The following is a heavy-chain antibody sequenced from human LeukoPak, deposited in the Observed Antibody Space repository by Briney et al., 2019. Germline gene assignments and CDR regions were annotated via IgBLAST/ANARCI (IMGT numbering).Heavy chain of an antibody. CDR1: GGSFSGYY. J-gene: IGHJ5*02. D-gene: IGHD3-16*02. CDR3: GRGRASEYVWGRYRFVWFDR. Sequence: SETLSLTCAVYGGSFSGYYWSWIRQPPGKGLEWIGEINHSGSTNYNPSPKSRVTISVDTSKNKFSLKLSTVTAADTAAYYSGRGRASEYVWGRYRFVWFDRWLQGRLVSVCS. CDR2: INHSGST. V-gene: IGHV4-34*01.